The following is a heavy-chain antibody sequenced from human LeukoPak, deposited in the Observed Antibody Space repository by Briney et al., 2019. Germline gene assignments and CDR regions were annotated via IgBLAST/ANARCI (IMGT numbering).Heavy chain of an antibody. CDR2: IYNGDMT. Sequence: PGGSLRLSCAASGLTVSSNYMSWVRQAPGKGLEWLSVIYNGDMTYYAASVKGRFTISRDNSKNTLYLQMNNLRAEDTAVYYCARANGGNMWRGHYFDCWGQGTLVTVSS. J-gene: IGHJ4*02. CDR3: ARANGGNMWRGHYFDC. V-gene: IGHV3-66*01. CDR1: GLTVSSNY. D-gene: IGHD4-23*01.